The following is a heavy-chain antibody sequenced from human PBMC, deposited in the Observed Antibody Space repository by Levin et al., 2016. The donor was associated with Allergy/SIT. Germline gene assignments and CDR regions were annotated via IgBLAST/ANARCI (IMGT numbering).Heavy chain of an antibody. CDR3: ARANRVAERYYYGTDV. J-gene: IGHJ6*02. Sequence: SETLSLTCAVSGDSISNSNWWSWVRQPPGKGLEWIGEIYHSGSTHYNPSLKSRVTISVDKSKNQFSLKVSSVTAADTAMYYCARANRVAERYYYGTDVWGQGTTVTVSS. D-gene: IGHD6-19*01. V-gene: IGHV4-4*02. CDR1: GDSISNSNW. CDR2: IYHSGST.